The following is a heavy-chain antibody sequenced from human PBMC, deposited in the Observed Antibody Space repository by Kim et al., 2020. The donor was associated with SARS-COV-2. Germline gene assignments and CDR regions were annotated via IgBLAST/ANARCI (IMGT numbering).Heavy chain of an antibody. CDR1: GFTFSSYG. Sequence: GGSLRLSCAASGFTFSSYGMHWVRQAPGKGLEWVAVIWYDGSNKYYADSVKGRFTISRDNSKNTLYLQMNSLRAEDTAVYYCAGLHDYGDYGVGFRPDYWGQGTLVTVSS. CDR3: AGLHDYGDYGVGFRPDY. D-gene: IGHD4-17*01. CDR2: IWYDGSNK. V-gene: IGHV3-33*01. J-gene: IGHJ4*02.